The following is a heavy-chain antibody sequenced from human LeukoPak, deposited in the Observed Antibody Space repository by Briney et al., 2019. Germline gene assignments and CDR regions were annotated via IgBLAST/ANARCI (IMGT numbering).Heavy chain of an antibody. Sequence: GGSPRLSCAASGFTFSSYAMSWVRQAPGKGLEWVSAISGSGGNTYYADSVKGRFTISRDNSKNTLYLQMNSLRAEDTAVYYCAKIALLRGPRYHYFDYWGQGILVTVSS. CDR2: ISGSGGNT. D-gene: IGHD3-9*01. CDR3: AKIALLRGPRYHYFDY. CDR1: GFTFSSYA. J-gene: IGHJ4*02. V-gene: IGHV3-23*01.